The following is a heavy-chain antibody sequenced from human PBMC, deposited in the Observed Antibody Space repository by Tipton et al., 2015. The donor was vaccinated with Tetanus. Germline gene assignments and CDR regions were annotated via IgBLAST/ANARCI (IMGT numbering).Heavy chain of an antibody. V-gene: IGHV4-59*01. CDR3: ARCPYGGVSGTLYY. D-gene: IGHD4-23*01. CDR1: GGSTSSYY. J-gene: IGHJ4*02. CDR2: IDYSGST. Sequence: TLSLTCTVSGGSTSSYYWSWVRQPPGKGLEWIGYIDYSGSTNYNPSLKSRVTISIDTSKKQFSLNLSSVTAADTAVYFCARCPYGGVSGTLYYWGQGILVTVSS.